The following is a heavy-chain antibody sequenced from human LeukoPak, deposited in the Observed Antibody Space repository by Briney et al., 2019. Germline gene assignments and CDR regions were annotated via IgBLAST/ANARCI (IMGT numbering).Heavy chain of an antibody. D-gene: IGHD3-10*01. V-gene: IGHV3-21*01. J-gene: IGHJ4*02. CDR3: ARELWFGELLSPPDY. CDR2: ISSSSSYI. Sequence: GGSLRLSCAASGFTFSSCSMNWVRQAPGKGLEWVSSISSSSSYIYYADSVKGRFTISRDNAKNSLYLQMNSLRAEDTAVYYCARELWFGELLSPPDYWGQGTLVTVSS. CDR1: GFTFSSCS.